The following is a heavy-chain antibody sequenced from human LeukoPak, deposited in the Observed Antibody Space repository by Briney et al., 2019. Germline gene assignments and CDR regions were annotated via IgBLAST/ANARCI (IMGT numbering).Heavy chain of an antibody. V-gene: IGHV4-39*01. CDR2: IYYSGST. J-gene: IGHJ4*02. CDR1: SGSISSSSYY. CDR3: ARLRSDFDY. Sequence: PPETLSLTCTVSSGSISSSSYYWGWIRQPPGKGLEWIGSIYYSGSTYYNPSLKSRVTISVDTSKNQFSLKLSSVTAADTAVYYCARLRSDFDYWGQGTLVTVSS.